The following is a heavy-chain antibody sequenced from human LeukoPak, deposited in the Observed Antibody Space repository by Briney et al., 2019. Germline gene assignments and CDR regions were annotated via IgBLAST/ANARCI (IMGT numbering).Heavy chain of an antibody. Sequence: ASVKVSCKASGYTFTGYYMHWVRQAPGQGLEWMGWINPNSGGTNYAQKFQGRVTMTTDTSTTTAYMELRSLRSDDTAVYYCARATGTWGHDGFDIWGQGTMVTVSS. D-gene: IGHD3-16*01. CDR2: INPNSGGT. V-gene: IGHV1-2*02. J-gene: IGHJ3*02. CDR1: GYTFTGYY. CDR3: ARATGTWGHDGFDI.